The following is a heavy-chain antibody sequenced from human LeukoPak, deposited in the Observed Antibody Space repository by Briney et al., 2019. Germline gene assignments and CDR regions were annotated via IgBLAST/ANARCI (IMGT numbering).Heavy chain of an antibody. CDR2: IYHSGST. J-gene: IGHJ4*02. CDR3: ASQGFADYGDYVGSFDY. V-gene: IGHV4-30-2*01. D-gene: IGHD4-17*01. CDR1: GGSFSGYY. Sequence: PSETLSLTCAVYGGSFSGYYWSWIRQPPGKGLEWIGYIYHSGSTYYNPSLKSRVTISVDRSKNQFSLKLSSVTAADTAVYYCASQGFADYGDYVGSFDYWGQGTLVTVPS.